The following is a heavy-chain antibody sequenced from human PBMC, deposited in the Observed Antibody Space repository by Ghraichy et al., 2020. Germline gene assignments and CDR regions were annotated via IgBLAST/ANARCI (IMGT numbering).Heavy chain of an antibody. V-gene: IGHV3-15*01. CDR1: GFSFSNSW. J-gene: IGHJ4*02. CDR2: IKSKADGGTT. CDR3: TTAVMATSFDY. D-gene: IGHD5-24*01. Sequence: GGSLRLSCAASGFSFSNSWMPWVRQAPGKGLEWVGRIKSKADGGTTDYAAPVKGTFTISSDDSENTLYVQMNSLRTEDTAVYYCTTAVMATSFDYWGQGTLVTVSS.